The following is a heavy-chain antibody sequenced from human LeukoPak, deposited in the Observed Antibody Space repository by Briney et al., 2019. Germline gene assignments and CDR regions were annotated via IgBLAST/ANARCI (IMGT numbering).Heavy chain of an antibody. J-gene: IGHJ4*02. CDR1: GHYW. D-gene: IGHD2/OR15-2a*01. CDR2: INSDGSWT. V-gene: IGHV3-74*01. Sequence: GGSLRLSCAASGHYWMHWVRQAPGKGLVWVSHINSDGSWTSYADSVKGRFTISKDNAKNTVYLQMNNLRAEDTAVYYCVSFYEAYWGRGTLVTVSS. CDR3: VSFYEAY.